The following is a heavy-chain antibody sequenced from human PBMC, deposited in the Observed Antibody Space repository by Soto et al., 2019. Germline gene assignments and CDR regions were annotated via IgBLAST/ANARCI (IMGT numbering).Heavy chain of an antibody. CDR3: ARDRTNPDYGDYVDYGMDV. Sequence: EVQLVETGGGLIQPGGSLRLSCAASGFTVSSNYMSWVRQAPGKGLEWVSVIYSGGSTYYADSVKGRFTISRDNSKNTLYHQMNSLRADDTAVYYCARDRTNPDYGDYVDYGMDVWGQGTTFTVSS. D-gene: IGHD4-17*01. V-gene: IGHV3-53*02. J-gene: IGHJ6*02. CDR1: GFTVSSNY. CDR2: IYSGGST.